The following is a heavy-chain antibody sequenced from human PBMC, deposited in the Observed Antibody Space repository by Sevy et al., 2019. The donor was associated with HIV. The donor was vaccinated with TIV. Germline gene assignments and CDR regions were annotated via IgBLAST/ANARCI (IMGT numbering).Heavy chain of an antibody. CDR1: GFTFSTYA. D-gene: IGHD2-15*01. V-gene: IGHV3-23*01. CDR2: ISGSGRST. Sequence: GGSLRLSCAASGFTFSTYAMNWVRQAPAKGLEWVSSISGSGRSTYYADSVEGRFTISRDNSKNTLYLQMISLRADDTAVYYCAKGYCSGGSCPRDYYYYGMDVWGQGTTVTVSS. J-gene: IGHJ6*02. CDR3: AKGYCSGGSCPRDYYYYGMDV.